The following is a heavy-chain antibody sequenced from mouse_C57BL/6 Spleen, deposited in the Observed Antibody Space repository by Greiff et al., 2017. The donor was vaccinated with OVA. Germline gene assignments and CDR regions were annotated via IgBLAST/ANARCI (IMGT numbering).Heavy chain of an antibody. CDR3: ARWKAYEYDEGGYAMDY. CDR2: INPNNGGT. Sequence: VQLQQSGPELVKPGASVKMSCKASGYTFTDYNMHWVKQSHGKSLEWIGYINPNNGGTSYNQKFKGKATLTVNKSSSTAYMELRSLTSEDSAVYYCARWKAYEYDEGGYAMDYWGQGTSVTVSS. J-gene: IGHJ4*01. V-gene: IGHV1-22*01. CDR1: GYTFTDYN. D-gene: IGHD2-4*01.